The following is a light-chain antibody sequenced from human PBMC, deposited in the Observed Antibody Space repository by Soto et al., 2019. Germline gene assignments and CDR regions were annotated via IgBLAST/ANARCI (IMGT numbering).Light chain of an antibody. Sequence: IVLTQSPGTLSLSHGERATLSCRASQSVNNYLAWYQQTPGQAPRLLIYDASNRATGIPARFSGSGSGTDFTLTISSLEPEDFAVYYCQQRSNWPITFGQGTRLEIK. V-gene: IGKV3-11*01. CDR3: QQRSNWPIT. CDR2: DAS. CDR1: QSVNNY. J-gene: IGKJ5*01.